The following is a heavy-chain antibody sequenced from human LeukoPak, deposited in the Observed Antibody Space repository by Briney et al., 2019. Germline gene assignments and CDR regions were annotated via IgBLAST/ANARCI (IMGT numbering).Heavy chain of an antibody. Sequence: PSETLSLTCAVYGGSFSGYYWSWIRQPPGKGLEWIGEINHSGSTNYNPSLKSRVTISVDTSKNQFSLKLSSVTAADTAVYYCARVEVRGVINSWGQGTLVTVSS. D-gene: IGHD3-10*01. CDR2: INHSGST. CDR1: GGSFSGYY. J-gene: IGHJ5*02. V-gene: IGHV4-34*01. CDR3: ARVEVRGVINS.